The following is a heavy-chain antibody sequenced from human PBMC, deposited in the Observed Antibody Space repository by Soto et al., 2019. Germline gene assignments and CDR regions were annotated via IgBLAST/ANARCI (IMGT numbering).Heavy chain of an antibody. Sequence: SETLSLTCTVSGGSISSSSYYWGWIRQPPGKGLEWIGSIYYSGSTYYNPSLKSRVTISVDTSKNQFSLKLSSVTAADTAVYYCAGQLRFLEWLPKPQYNWFDPWGQGTLVTVSS. V-gene: IGHV4-39*01. CDR3: AGQLRFLEWLPKPQYNWFDP. CDR1: GGSISSSSYY. CDR2: IYYSGST. D-gene: IGHD3-3*01. J-gene: IGHJ5*02.